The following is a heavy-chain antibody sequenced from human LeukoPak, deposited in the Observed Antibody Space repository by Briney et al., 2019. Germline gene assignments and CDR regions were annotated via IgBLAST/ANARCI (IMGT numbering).Heavy chain of an antibody. J-gene: IGHJ5*02. D-gene: IGHD3-3*01. CDR3: ARASYDFWSGYRVPSNWFDP. V-gene: IGHV5-51*01. Sequence: GESLKISCKGSGYSFTSYWIGWVRQMPGKGLEWMGIIYPGDSDTRYSPSFQGQVTISADKSISTAYLQWSSLKASDTAMYYCARASYDFWSGYRVPSNWFDPWGQGTLVTVSS. CDR2: IYPGDSDT. CDR1: GYSFTSYW.